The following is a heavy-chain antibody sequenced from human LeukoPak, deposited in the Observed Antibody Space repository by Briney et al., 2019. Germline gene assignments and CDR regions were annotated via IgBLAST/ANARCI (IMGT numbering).Heavy chain of an antibody. Sequence: GGSLRLSCAASGFTFSTYDMSWVRQAPGKGLEWVSGISGSGVSTYYADSVKGRFTISRDNSKNTLYLQMNSLRTEDTAVYYCAKRYSSSWSNFDYWGQGTLVTVSS. V-gene: IGHV3-23*01. D-gene: IGHD6-13*01. CDR3: AKRYSSSWSNFDY. CDR1: GFTFSTYD. J-gene: IGHJ4*02. CDR2: ISGSGVST.